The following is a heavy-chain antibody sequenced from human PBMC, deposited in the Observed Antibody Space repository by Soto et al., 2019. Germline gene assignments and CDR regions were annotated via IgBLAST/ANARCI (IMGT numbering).Heavy chain of an antibody. V-gene: IGHV3-48*02. CDR3: ARDRPVDY. CDR1: GFTFGAFS. J-gene: IGHJ4*02. CDR2: IYGSSSTM. Sequence: HPGGSLRLSCAGSGFTFGAFSMNWVRQAPGKGLEWISYIYGSSSTMYYADSVKGRFSISRDNAKSSLYLQMNNLTHEDTAVYYCARDRPVDYWGQGT.